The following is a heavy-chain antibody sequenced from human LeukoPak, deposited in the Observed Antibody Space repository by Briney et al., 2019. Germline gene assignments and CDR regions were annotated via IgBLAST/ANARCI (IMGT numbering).Heavy chain of an antibody. CDR3: ASQPVPKWYSSSWSDNYYYYYMDV. V-gene: IGHV4-4*07. Sequence: KSSETLSLTCTVSGGSISSYYWSWIRQPAGKGLEWIGRIYTSGSTNYNPSLKSRVTMSVDTSKNQFSLKLSSVTAADTAVYYCASQPVPKWYSSSWSDNYYYYYMDVWGKGTTVTISS. D-gene: IGHD6-13*01. CDR2: IYTSGST. CDR1: GGSISSYY. J-gene: IGHJ6*03.